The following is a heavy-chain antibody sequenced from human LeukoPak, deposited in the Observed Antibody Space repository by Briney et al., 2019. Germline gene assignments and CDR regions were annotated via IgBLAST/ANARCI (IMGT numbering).Heavy chain of an antibody. V-gene: IGHV5-51*01. CDR3: ARPGERSRRDWNLDY. D-gene: IGHD1-1*01. CDR2: VYPRDSDT. Sequence: GESLKISCKASGYSFSNYWIGWVRQVPGKGLEWMGIVYPRDSDTRYSPSFQGQVTISADRSISTAYLQWSSLKASDTAVYYCARPGERSRRDWNLDYWGQGTLVTVSS. J-gene: IGHJ4*02. CDR1: GYSFSNYW.